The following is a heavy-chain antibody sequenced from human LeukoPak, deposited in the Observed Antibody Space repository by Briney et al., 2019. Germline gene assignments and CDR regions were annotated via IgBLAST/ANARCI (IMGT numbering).Heavy chain of an antibody. V-gene: IGHV1-69*06. CDR1: GYTLTELS. J-gene: IGHJ4*02. Sequence: GASVKVSCKVSGYTLTELSMHWVRQAPGKGLEWMGGIIPIFGTANYAQKFQGRVTITADKSTSTAYMELSSLRSEDTAVYYCARGIAVAGFDYWGQGTLVTVSS. CDR3: ARGIAVAGFDY. D-gene: IGHD6-19*01. CDR2: IIPIFGTA.